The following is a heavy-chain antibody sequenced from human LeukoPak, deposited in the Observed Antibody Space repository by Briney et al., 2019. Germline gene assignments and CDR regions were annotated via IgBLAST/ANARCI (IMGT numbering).Heavy chain of an antibody. D-gene: IGHD3-22*01. J-gene: IGHJ4*02. V-gene: IGHV4-30-2*01. CDR3: ARGMTYYYDSSGYSFDY. Sequence: SETLSLTCAVSGGSISSGDYSWSWIRQPPGKGLEWIGYIYHSGSTYYNPSLKSRVTISVDRSKNQFSLRLSSVTAADTAVYYCARGMTYYYDSSGYSFDYWGQGTLVTVSS. CDR2: IYHSGST. CDR1: GGSISSGDYS.